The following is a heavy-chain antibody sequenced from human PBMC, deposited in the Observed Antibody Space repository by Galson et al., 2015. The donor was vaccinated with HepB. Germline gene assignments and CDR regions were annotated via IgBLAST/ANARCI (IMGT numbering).Heavy chain of an antibody. D-gene: IGHD6-13*01. V-gene: IGHV3-23*01. CDR2: ISGSGGST. J-gene: IGHJ1*01. Sequence: SLRLSCAASGFTFSSYAMSWVRQAPGKGLEWVSAISGSGGSTYYADSVKGRFTISRDNSKNTLYLQMNSLRAEDTAVYYCAKPQSSSWYGWYFQHWGQGTLVTVSS. CDR3: AKPQSSSWYGWYFQH. CDR1: GFTFSSYA.